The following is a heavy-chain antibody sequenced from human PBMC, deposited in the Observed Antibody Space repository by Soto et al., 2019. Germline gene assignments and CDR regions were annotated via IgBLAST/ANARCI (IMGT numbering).Heavy chain of an antibody. V-gene: IGHV5-51*01. J-gene: IGHJ4*02. Sequence: GESLKISCKGSGCNFTTFWIGWVRQVPGKGLEWMGIIYPGDSETKYSPDFEGQVTISADRSTNTAYLQWRSLRASDTATYYCARLGFPGAIYFDSWGLGTLVTVSS. CDR3: ARLGFPGAIYFDS. CDR2: IYPGDSET. CDR1: GCNFTTFW.